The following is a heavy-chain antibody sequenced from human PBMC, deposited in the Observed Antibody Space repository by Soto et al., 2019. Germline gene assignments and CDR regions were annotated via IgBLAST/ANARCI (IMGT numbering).Heavy chain of an antibody. CDR3: ARAVSSGYWSIAAAGTTFDY. D-gene: IGHD6-13*01. CDR1: GYSISTGFN. V-gene: IGHV4-38-2*01. CDR2: TYHGGIT. Sequence: PSETLSLTCAVSGYSISTGFNWAWIRQPPGKGLEWIGSTYHGGITYYNLSLKSRVTISSDASKNQIYLRLSSVTAADTARYYCARAVSSGYWSIAAAGTTFDYWGQGTLVTVSS. J-gene: IGHJ4*02.